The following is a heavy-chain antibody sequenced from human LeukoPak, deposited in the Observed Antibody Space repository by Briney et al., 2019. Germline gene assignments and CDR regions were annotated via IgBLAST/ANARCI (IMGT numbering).Heavy chain of an antibody. J-gene: IGHJ6*02. V-gene: IGHV1-69*01. D-gene: IGHD3-9*01. CDR2: IIPIFGTA. CDR3: FCKQKTAYDILTGYYYDGMDV. CDR1: GGTCSSYA. Sequence: GASVKVSCKSSGGTCSSYATSWVRQAPGQGLEWMGGIIPIFGTANYAQKFQGRVTITADESTSTAYMELSSLRSEDTAVYFFFCKQKTAYDILTGYYYDGMDVWGQGTTVAVSS.